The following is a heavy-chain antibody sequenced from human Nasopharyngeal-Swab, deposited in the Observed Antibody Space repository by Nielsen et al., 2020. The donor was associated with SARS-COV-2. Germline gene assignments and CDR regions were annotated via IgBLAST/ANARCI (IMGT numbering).Heavy chain of an antibody. CDR2: ISGSGDNT. D-gene: IGHD6-13*01. CDR3: ATNSSSWGGFDY. Sequence: GESLKISCAASGFTFSSYGMSWVRQAPGKGLEWVSAISGSGDNTYYADSVKGRSTISRDNSKNTLYLQMNSLRVEDTAVYYCATNSSSWGGFDYWGQGTLVTVSS. J-gene: IGHJ4*02. CDR1: GFTFSSYG. V-gene: IGHV3-23*01.